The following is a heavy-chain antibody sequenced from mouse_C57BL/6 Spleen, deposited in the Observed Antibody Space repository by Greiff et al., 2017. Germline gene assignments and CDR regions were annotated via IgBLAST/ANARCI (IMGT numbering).Heavy chain of an antibody. J-gene: IGHJ2*01. V-gene: IGHV1-74*01. CDR2: IHPSDSDT. CDR1: GYTFTSYW. CDR3: AIEGNYYGLDY. Sequence: QVQLQQPGAELVKPGASVKVSCKASGYTFTSYWMHWVKQRPGQGLEWIGRIHPSDSDTNYNQKFKGKATLTVDKSSSTAYMQLSSLTSEDTAVYYCAIEGNYYGLDYWGQGTTLTVSS. D-gene: IGHD1-1*01.